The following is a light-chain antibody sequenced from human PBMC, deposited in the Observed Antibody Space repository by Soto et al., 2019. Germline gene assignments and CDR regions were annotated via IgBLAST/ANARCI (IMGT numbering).Light chain of an antibody. CDR3: QQLRAWPLT. CDR2: GVS. J-gene: IGKJ4*01. Sequence: EVVMTQSPATLSVSPGERATLSCRASQSVSSNFLAWYQQKPGQAPRLLIYGVSIRATGIPARFSGSGSGTEVTLTHRSLQFEEFSIFYWQQLRAWPLTFGGGTKVEI. CDR1: QSVSSN. V-gene: IGKV3-15*01.